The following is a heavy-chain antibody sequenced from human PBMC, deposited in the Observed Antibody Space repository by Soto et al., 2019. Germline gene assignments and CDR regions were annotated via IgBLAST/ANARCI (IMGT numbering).Heavy chain of an antibody. CDR3: AKEGRYYDILTGYRSYYGMDV. CDR2: ISYDGSNK. Sequence: QVQLVESGGGVVQPGRSLRLSCAASGFTFSSYGMHWVRQAPGKGLEWVAVISYDGSNKYYADSVKGRFTISRDKSENTRSLQINSLIAEDTAVYYCAKEGRYYDILTGYRSYYGMDVWGQGTTVTVSS. CDR1: GFTFSSYG. D-gene: IGHD3-9*01. V-gene: IGHV3-30*18. J-gene: IGHJ6*02.